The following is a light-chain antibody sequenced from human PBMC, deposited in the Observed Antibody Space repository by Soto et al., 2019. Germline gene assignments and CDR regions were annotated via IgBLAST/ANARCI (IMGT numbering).Light chain of an antibody. CDR2: GAS. V-gene: IGKV3-20*01. Sequence: IVLTKSQGTLSLSPGERATLSCRASHSVSSTYLAWYQQKPGQAPRHLLYGASSRATGIPDRFSGSGAVTDCTLTISRLELADFAVYYCQQYGSSPPYTFGQGTKLEIK. CDR1: HSVSSTY. J-gene: IGKJ2*01. CDR3: QQYGSSPPYT.